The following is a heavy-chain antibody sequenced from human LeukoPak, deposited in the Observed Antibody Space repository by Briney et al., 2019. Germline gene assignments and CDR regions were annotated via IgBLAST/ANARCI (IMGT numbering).Heavy chain of an antibody. V-gene: IGHV4-38-2*01. D-gene: IGHD6-13*01. CDR3: ARNSSWYFDY. J-gene: IGHJ4*02. CDR2: IYQSGSS. CDR1: GYSIRSDYY. Sequence: SETLSLTCAVSGYSIRSDYYWGWIRQPPGKGLEWIGSIYQSGSSHYNPSLKSRVTISIDTSKNQFSLKLSSMTAADTAVYYCARNSSWYFDYWGQGTLVTVSS.